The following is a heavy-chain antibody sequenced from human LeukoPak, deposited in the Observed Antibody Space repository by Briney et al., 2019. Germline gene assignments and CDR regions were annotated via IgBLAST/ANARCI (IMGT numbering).Heavy chain of an antibody. CDR2: IQQHGSET. CDR3: ATYSSSNGREFQY. Sequence: GGSLRLSCAVSGFTVSNNYMSWVRQAPGKGLEWVANIQQHGSETYYGDSVKGRFTISRDNAKNSLYLQMNSLRAEDTAVYYCATYSSSNGREFQYWGQGTLVTVSS. J-gene: IGHJ1*01. D-gene: IGHD2-2*01. V-gene: IGHV3-7*01. CDR1: GFTVSNNY.